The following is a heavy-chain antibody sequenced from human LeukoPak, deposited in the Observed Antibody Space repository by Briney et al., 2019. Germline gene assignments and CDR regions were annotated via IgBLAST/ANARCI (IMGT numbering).Heavy chain of an antibody. Sequence: GGSLRLSCAASGFPFSDYYMSWIRQAPGEGLEWVSGIRHSGSTISYADSVKGRFTISRPNVTNSLYRQMNSLSAEDPAVYYWARVKERRHFDYWGQRTLDTLSS. D-gene: IGHD1-1*01. V-gene: IGHV3-11*01. CDR3: ARVKERRHFDY. CDR2: IRHSGSTI. J-gene: IGHJ4*02. CDR1: GFPFSDYY.